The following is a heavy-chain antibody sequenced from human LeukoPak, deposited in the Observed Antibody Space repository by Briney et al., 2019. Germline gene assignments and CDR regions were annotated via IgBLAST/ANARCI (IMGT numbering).Heavy chain of an antibody. CDR2: FGTRSTSI. CDR3: AREVSEGFDF. D-gene: IGHD3-22*01. J-gene: IGHJ4*02. V-gene: IGHV3-21*01. Sequence: GGSLRLSCTASGFTFSGYSMNWIRQAPGKGLEWVSSFGTRSTSIYHAGSVKGRFAISRDNAKNSLYLQMNSLRAEDTALYYCAREVSEGFDFWGQGTLVTVSS. CDR1: GFTFSGYS.